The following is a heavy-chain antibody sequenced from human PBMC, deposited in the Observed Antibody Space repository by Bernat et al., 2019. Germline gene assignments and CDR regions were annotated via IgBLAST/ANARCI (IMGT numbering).Heavy chain of an antibody. D-gene: IGHD3-3*01. CDR2: IYSGGST. Sequence: EVQLLESGGGLVQPGGSLRLSCAASGFTVSSNYMSWVRQAPGKGLEWVSVIYSGGSTYYADSVKGRFTISRDNSKNTLYLQMNSLRAEDTAVYYCASSSYYGNPLDYWGQGTLVTVSS. V-gene: IGHV3-66*01. J-gene: IGHJ4*02. CDR3: ASSSYYGNPLDY. CDR1: GFTVSSNY.